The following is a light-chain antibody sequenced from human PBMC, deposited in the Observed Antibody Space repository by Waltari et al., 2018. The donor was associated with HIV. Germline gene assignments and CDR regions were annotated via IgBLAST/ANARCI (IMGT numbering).Light chain of an antibody. CDR3: HHYGDSRGT. J-gene: IGKJ1*01. V-gene: IGKV3-20*01. CDR1: QSIKTTY. CDR2: GTS. Sequence: ELRQSPGTLSLSPGDRATLSCWPSQSIKTTYLAWYQHKPGQPPRLLIYGTSTRATGVPDRFSGSGSATRATGLPDRFSGGESGTDFTLTISRLEPEDFALYYCHHYGDSRGTFGPGTRLEIK.